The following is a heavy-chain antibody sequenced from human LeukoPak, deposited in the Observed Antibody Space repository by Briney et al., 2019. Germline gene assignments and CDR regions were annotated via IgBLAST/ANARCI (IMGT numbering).Heavy chain of an antibody. J-gene: IGHJ5*02. D-gene: IGHD3-9*01. Sequence: ASVKVSCKASGYTFTSYGISWVRQAPGRGLEWMGWISAYNGNTNYAQKLQGRVTMTTDTSTSTAYMELRSLRSDDTAVYYCARDNILTGYGNWFDPWGQGTLVTVSS. V-gene: IGHV1-18*01. CDR1: GYTFTSYG. CDR2: ISAYNGNT. CDR3: ARDNILTGYGNWFDP.